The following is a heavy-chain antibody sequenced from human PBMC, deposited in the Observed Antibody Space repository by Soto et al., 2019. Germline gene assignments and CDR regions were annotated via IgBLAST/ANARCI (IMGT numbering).Heavy chain of an antibody. CDR3: ARDQVGGWYFDY. Sequence: QVQLQESGPGLVKPSQTLSLTCTVSGGSISSGGYYWSWIRQHPGKGLEWIGYIYYSGSTYYNPSLKSRVTISVDTYKNQFSRKLSSVTAADTAVYYCARDQVGGWYFDYWGQGTLVTVSS. CDR2: IYYSGST. V-gene: IGHV4-31*03. J-gene: IGHJ4*02. D-gene: IGHD1-26*01. CDR1: GGSISSGGYY.